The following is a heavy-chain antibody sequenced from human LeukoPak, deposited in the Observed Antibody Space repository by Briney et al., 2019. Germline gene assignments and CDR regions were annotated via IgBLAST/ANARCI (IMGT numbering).Heavy chain of an antibody. J-gene: IGHJ3*02. CDR2: VSGSGSTI. CDR1: GFTFSDYY. Sequence: GGSLRLSCAASGFTFSDYYMSWIRQAPGKGLEWVSSVSGSGSTIYYADSVKGRFTISRDNAKNSLYLQMNSLRAEDTAVYYCARDPTAGTSGRILGAFDIWGQGTMVTVS. D-gene: IGHD2/OR15-2a*01. V-gene: IGHV3-11*01. CDR3: ARDPTAGTSGRILGAFDI.